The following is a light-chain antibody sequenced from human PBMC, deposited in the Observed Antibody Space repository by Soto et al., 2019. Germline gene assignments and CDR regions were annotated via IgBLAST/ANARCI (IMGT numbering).Light chain of an antibody. Sequence: QSALTQPASVSGSPGQSITIFCTGTSSDIGIYNFVSWYQQHPGKAPKLMIYNVYSRPSGVSSRFSGSKSGNTASLTISWLQAEDEADYYCNSYTSASTYLFGTGTKLTVL. V-gene: IGLV2-14*03. CDR1: SSDIGIYNF. CDR3: NSYTSASTYL. CDR2: NVY. J-gene: IGLJ1*01.